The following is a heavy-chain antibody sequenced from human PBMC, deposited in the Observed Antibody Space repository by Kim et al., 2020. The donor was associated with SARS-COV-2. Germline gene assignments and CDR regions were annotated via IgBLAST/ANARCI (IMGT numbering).Heavy chain of an antibody. V-gene: IGHV3-33*01. D-gene: IGHD2-15*01. J-gene: IGHJ4*02. CDR3: ARNSDTLGFVY. Sequence: GGSLRLSCTASGFTFRSYGMHWVRQAPGKGLEWVAVIWYDGSQKYYGDSVKDRFTISRDNSKNTLYLQVNSLRVEDTAVYFCARNSDTLGFVYWCQGTLV. CDR2: IWYDGSQK. CDR1: GFTFRSYG.